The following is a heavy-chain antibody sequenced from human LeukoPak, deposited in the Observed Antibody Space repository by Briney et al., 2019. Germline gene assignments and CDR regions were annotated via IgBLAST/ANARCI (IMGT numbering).Heavy chain of an antibody. CDR2: ISAYNGNT. CDR3: ARVSRYCYDSGGYYYANTFDY. V-gene: IGHV1-18*01. Sequence: GASVKVSCKASGYTFTSYGISWVRQAPGQGLEWMGWISAYNGNTNYAQKLQGRVTMTTDTSTSTAYMELRSLRSDDAAVYYGARVSRYCYDSGGYYYANTFDYWGQGTLVTVSS. D-gene: IGHD3-22*01. CDR1: GYTFTSYG. J-gene: IGHJ4*02.